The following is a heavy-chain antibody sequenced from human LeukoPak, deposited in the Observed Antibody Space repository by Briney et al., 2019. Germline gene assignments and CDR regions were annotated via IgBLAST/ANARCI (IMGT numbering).Heavy chain of an antibody. D-gene: IGHD1-1*01. CDR1: GYTFTSYG. CDR2: ISAHNDNT. CDR3: ARDQWERSFFEY. V-gene: IGHV1-18*01. Sequence: ASVKVSCKASGYTFTSYGICWVRQAPGQGLEWMGWISAHNDNTHYAQNFQGRVTMTTDTSTSTAYMELRSLRSDDTAVYYCARDQWERSFFEYWGQGTLVTVSS. J-gene: IGHJ4*02.